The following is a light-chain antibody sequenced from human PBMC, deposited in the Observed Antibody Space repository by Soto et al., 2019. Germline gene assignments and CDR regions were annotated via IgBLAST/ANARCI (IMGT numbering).Light chain of an antibody. CDR2: GAS. CDR3: QQYGSSIT. J-gene: IGKJ5*01. CDR1: QSLSSNY. V-gene: IGKV3-20*01. Sequence: EIVSTPSPGTLSLSTRERVTLSCMASQSLSSNYLAWYQQKPGQAPRLLIYGASTRATGIPARFSGSGSGTDFTLTISDLEPEDFAIYYCQQYGSSITFGQGTRLEIK.